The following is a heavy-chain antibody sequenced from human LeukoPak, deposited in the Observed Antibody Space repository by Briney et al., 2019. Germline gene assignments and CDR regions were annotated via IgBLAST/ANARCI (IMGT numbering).Heavy chain of an antibody. CDR1: GGSISSYY. Sequence: SETLFLTCTVSGGSISSYYWSWIRQPPGKGLEWIGYIYYSGSTNYNPSLKSRVTISVDTSKNQFSLKLSSVTAADTAVYYCAGSDAPYGMDVWGQGTTVTVSS. CDR2: IYYSGST. J-gene: IGHJ6*02. D-gene: IGHD1-26*01. CDR3: AGSDAPYGMDV. V-gene: IGHV4-59*08.